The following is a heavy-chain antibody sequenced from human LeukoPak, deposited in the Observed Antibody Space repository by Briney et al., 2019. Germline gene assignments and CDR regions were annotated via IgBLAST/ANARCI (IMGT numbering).Heavy chain of an antibody. CDR2: ISSSGSTI. D-gene: IGHD6-19*01. CDR1: GFTFSSYE. J-gene: IGHJ4*02. CDR3: ARASYSSGCDY. Sequence: PGGSLRLSCAASGFTFSSYEMNWVRQAPGKGREWVSYISSSGSTIYYADSVKGRFTISRDNAKNSLYLQMNSLRAEDTAVHYCARASYSSGCDYWGQGTLVTVSS. V-gene: IGHV3-48*03.